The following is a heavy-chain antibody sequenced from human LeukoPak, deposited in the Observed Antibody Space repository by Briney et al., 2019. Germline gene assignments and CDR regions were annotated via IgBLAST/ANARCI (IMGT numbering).Heavy chain of an antibody. CDR2: ISWNSGSI. D-gene: IGHD2-2*01. J-gene: IGHJ4*02. CDR1: GFTFDDYA. V-gene: IGHV3-9*03. CDR3: AKDMGPQDIVVV. Sequence: GGSLRLSCAASGFTFDDYAMHWVRQAPGKGLEWVSGISWNSGSIGYADSVKGRFTISRDNAKNSLYLQMNSLRAEDMALYYCAKDMGPQDIVVVGGQGTLVTVSS.